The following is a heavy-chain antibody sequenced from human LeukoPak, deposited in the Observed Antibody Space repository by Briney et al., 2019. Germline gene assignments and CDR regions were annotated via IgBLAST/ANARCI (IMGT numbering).Heavy chain of an antibody. J-gene: IGHJ4*02. CDR1: GYTFTGYY. CDR3: ARDLFHYYDSSGYPHQPINY. D-gene: IGHD3-22*01. V-gene: IGHV1-2*02. CDR2: INPNSGGT. Sequence: ASVTVSCKASGYTFTGYYMHWVRQAPGQGLEWMGWINPNSGGTNYAQKFQGRVTMTRDTSISTAYMELSRLRSDDTAVYYCARDLFHYYDSSGYPHQPINYWGPGTLVTVSS.